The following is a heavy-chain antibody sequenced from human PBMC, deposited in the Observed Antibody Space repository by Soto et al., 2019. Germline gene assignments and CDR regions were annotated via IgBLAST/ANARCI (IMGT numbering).Heavy chain of an antibody. CDR3: ARVPSP. V-gene: IGHV4-30-2*01. CDR2: IYHSGST. CDR1: GCSISRGGYS. Sequence: TPSLTCGFSGCSISRGGYSWSWIRQPPGKGLEWIGYIYHSGSTYYNPSLKSRVTISVDRSKNQFSLKLSSVTAADTAVYYCARVPSPWGQGTLVTVSS. J-gene: IGHJ5*02.